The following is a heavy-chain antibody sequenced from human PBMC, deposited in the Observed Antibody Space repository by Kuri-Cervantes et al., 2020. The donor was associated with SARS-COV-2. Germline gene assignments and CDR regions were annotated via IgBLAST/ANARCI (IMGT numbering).Heavy chain of an antibody. V-gene: IGHV1-2*02. J-gene: IGHJ6*03. CDR3: ARSPSAITNSYNYYYYMDV. CDR1: GYSFTSYY. Sequence: ASVKVSCKASGYSFTSYYINWVRQAPGQGLEWMGWINVNNRATSYAQKFQGGVTMTRDTSVLTAYMELSSLRSDDTAVFYCARSPSAITNSYNYYYYMDVWGKGTAVTVSS. CDR2: INVNNRAT. D-gene: IGHD2-2*01.